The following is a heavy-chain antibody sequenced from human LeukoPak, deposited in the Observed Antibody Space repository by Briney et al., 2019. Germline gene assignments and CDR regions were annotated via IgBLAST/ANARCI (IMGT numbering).Heavy chain of an antibody. J-gene: IGHJ6*02. CDR3: ASLESYYYDSSGYYV. Sequence: GESLKISCKASAYRFTTYCISWVRQMPGKGLEGMGFIYPGDFETSYSTSFQGEVTISADKSITRAFLKWSRLKALDTAMYYCASLESYYYDSSGYYVWGQGTMVTVSS. CDR1: AYRFTTYC. V-gene: IGHV5-51*01. D-gene: IGHD3-22*01. CDR2: IYPGDFET.